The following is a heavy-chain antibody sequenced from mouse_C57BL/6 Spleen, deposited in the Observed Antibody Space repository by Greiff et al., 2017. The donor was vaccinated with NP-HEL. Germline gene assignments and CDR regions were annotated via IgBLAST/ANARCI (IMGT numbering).Heavy chain of an antibody. Sequence: EVQLMESGGGLVKPGGSLKLSCAASGFTFSSYAMSWVRQTPEKRLEWISTIRHVVSYTYYPDNVKGPFTISRHNAKKNLYLQMSHLKSEETDMYYCAREKYYSNYGRVYYFDYWGQGTTLTVSS. CDR1: GFTFSSYA. CDR2: IRHVVSYT. J-gene: IGHJ2*01. CDR3: AREKYYSNYGRVYYFDY. D-gene: IGHD2-5*01. V-gene: IGHV5-4*01.